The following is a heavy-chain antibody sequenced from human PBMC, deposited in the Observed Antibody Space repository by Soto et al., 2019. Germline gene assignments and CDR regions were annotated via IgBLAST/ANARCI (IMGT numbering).Heavy chain of an antibody. V-gene: IGHV3-9*01. J-gene: IGHJ4*02. CDR1: GFTFDDYA. CDR3: AKEGSSGSFDY. D-gene: IGHD6-6*01. Sequence: LRLSCAASGFTFDDYAMHWVRQAPGKGLEWVSGISWNSGSIGYADSVKGRFTISRDNAKNSLYLQMNSLRAEDTALYYCAKEGSSGSFDYWGQGTLVTVSS. CDR2: ISWNSGSI.